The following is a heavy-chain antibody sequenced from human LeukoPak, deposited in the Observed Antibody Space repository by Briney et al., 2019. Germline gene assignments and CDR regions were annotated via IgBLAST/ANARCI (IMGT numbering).Heavy chain of an antibody. D-gene: IGHD3-22*01. CDR1: GYSISSGYY. CDR2: IYHSGST. CDR3: AREILYDSTGYYL. V-gene: IGHV4-38-2*02. Sequence: SETLSLTCTVSGYSISSGYYWGWIRQPPGKGLEWIGSIYHSGSTYYNPSLKSRVTISVDTSKNQFSLRLRSVTAADTAVYYCAREILYDSTGYYLWGQGTVVTVSS. J-gene: IGHJ4*02.